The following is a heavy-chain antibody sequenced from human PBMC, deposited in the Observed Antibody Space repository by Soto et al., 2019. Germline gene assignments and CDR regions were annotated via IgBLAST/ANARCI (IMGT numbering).Heavy chain of an antibody. J-gene: IGHJ4*02. CDR1: GFTFSSYG. D-gene: IGHD3-22*01. CDR2: IWYDGSNK. V-gene: IGHV3-33*01. Sequence: GGSLRLSCAASGFTFSSYGMHWVRQAPGKGLEWVAVIWYDGSNKYYADSVKGRFTISRDNSKNTLYLQMNSLRAEDTAVYYCARDYNDSSGYYPFDYWGQGTLVTVSS. CDR3: ARDYNDSSGYYPFDY.